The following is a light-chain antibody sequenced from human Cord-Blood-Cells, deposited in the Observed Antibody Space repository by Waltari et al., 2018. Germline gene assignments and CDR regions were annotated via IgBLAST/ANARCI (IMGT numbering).Light chain of an antibody. V-gene: IGLV1-40*01. CDR2: GNG. Sequence: QSVLTQPPSVSGAPGQRVTISCTGSSPNIGAGHDVHWYQQLPGTAPKLLIYGNGNRPSGVPDRFSGSKSGTSASLAITGLQAEDEAYYYCQSYDSSLSGYVFGTGTKVTVL. CDR1: SPNIGAGHD. J-gene: IGLJ1*01. CDR3: QSYDSSLSGYV.